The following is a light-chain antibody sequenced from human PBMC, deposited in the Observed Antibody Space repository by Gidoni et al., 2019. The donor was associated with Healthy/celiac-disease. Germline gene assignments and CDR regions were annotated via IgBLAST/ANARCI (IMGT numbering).Light chain of an antibody. CDR2: GAS. CDR3: QQYNNWPPWT. Sequence: SQSVSSNLAWYQQKPGQAPRLLIYGASTRATGIPARFSGSGSGTEFTLTISSLQSEDFAVYYCQQYNNWPPWTFGQGTKVEIK. V-gene: IGKV3-15*01. J-gene: IGKJ1*01. CDR1: QSVSSN.